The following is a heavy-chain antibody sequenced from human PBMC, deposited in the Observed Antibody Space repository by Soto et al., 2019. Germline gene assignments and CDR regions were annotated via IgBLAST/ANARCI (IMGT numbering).Heavy chain of an antibody. V-gene: IGHV1-69*01. CDR1: GGTFSSYA. J-gene: IGHJ6*02. D-gene: IGHD2-15*01. Sequence: QVQLVQSGAEVKKPGSSVKVSCKASGGTFSSYAISWVRQAPGQGLEWMGGIIPIFGTANYAQKFQGRVTITADESTSTAYMELSSLRSEDTAVYYCARDRWYGGNLGYYYYGMDVWGQGTTVTVSS. CDR3: ARDRWYGGNLGYYYYGMDV. CDR2: IIPIFGTA.